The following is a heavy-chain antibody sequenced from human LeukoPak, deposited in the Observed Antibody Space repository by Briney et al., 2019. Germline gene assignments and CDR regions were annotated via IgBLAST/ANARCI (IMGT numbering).Heavy chain of an antibody. D-gene: IGHD3-10*02. V-gene: IGHV3-30*02. Sequence: PGGSLRLSCAASGFTFSSYNMNWVRQAPGKGLEWVAFIRYDGSNKYYADSVKGRFTISRDDSENTLYLQMNSLRAEDTAVYYCAKDTYGLARVTLVGGDYWGQGTLVTVSS. J-gene: IGHJ4*02. CDR3: AKDTYGLARVTLVGGDY. CDR2: IRYDGSNK. CDR1: GFTFSSYN.